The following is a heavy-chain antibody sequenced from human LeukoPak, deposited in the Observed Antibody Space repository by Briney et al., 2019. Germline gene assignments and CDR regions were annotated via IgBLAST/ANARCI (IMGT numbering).Heavy chain of an antibody. CDR2: IYTSVST. D-gene: IGHD3-10*01. CDR3: ARGFWGVEDNFDY. Sequence: PSQTLSLTCTVSGGSISSGSYYWSWIRQPAGKGLEWIGRIYTSVSTNYNPSLKSRVTISVDTSKNQFSLKLSSVTAADTAVYYCARGFWGVEDNFDYWGQGTLVTVSS. J-gene: IGHJ4*02. V-gene: IGHV4-61*02. CDR1: GGSISSGSYY.